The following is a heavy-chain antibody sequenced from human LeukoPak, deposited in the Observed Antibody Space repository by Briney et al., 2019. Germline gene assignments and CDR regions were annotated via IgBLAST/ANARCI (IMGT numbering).Heavy chain of an antibody. CDR3: AKGRRESGYDLHYFDY. J-gene: IGHJ4*02. Sequence: GGSLRLSCAASGFTFSSYAMSWVRQAPGKGLEWVSAISGSGGSTYYADSVKGRFTISRDNSKNTLYLQMNSLRAEDTAVYYCAKGRRESGYDLHYFDYWGQGTLVTVSS. CDR2: ISGSGGST. CDR1: GFTFSSYA. V-gene: IGHV3-23*01. D-gene: IGHD5-12*01.